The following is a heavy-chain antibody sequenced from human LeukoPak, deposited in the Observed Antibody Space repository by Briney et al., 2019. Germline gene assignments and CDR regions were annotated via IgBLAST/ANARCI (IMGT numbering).Heavy chain of an antibody. CDR1: GGSISIISSSTYY. J-gene: IGHJ4*02. V-gene: IGHV4-39*01. Sequence: SETLSLTCTVSGGSISIISSSTYYWGWIRQAPVKGLEWIGCLYYGENSHYNPSLKSRATLSVDTSNNQFSLKLTSVTAADAAVYFCARQLPTAAADTRGYFDYWGQGTVVTVSS. CDR2: LYYGENS. CDR3: ARQLPTAAADTRGYFDY. D-gene: IGHD6-25*01.